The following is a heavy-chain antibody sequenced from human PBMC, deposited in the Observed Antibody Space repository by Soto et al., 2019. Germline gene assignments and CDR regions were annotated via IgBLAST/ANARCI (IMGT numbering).Heavy chain of an antibody. CDR2: ISYDGSNK. Sequence: QVQLVESGGGVVQPGRSLRLSCAASGFTFSSYGMHWVRQAPGKGLEWVAVISYDGSNKYYADSVKGRFTISRDNSKNTLYLQRNSLRAEDTAVYYCAKDRGGSYYDAFDIWGQGTMVTVSS. J-gene: IGHJ3*02. CDR3: AKDRGGSYYDAFDI. V-gene: IGHV3-30*18. D-gene: IGHD1-26*01. CDR1: GFTFSSYG.